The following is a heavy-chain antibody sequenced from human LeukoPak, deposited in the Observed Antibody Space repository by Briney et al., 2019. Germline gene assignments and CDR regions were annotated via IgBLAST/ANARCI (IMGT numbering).Heavy chain of an antibody. CDR2: ISYDGSNK. Sequence: GGSLRLSCAASGFTFSSYAMHWVRQAPGKGLEWVAVISYDGSNKYYADSVKGRFTISRDNSKNTLYLQMNSLRAEDTAVYYCAKDSEWFGDPWYMDVWGKGTTVTISS. V-gene: IGHV3-30*04. J-gene: IGHJ6*03. CDR1: GFTFSSYA. D-gene: IGHD3-10*01. CDR3: AKDSEWFGDPWYMDV.